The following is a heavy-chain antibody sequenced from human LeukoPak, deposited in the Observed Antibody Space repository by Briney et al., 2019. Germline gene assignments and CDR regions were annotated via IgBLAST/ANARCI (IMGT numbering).Heavy chain of an antibody. CDR3: AREVLAAGRLWFAP. D-gene: IGHD6-13*01. CDR2: INHSGST. V-gene: IGHV4-34*01. J-gene: IGHJ5*02. CDR1: GGSFSGYY. Sequence: SETLSLTCAVYGGSFSGYYWSWIRQPPGKGLEWIGEINHSGSTNYNPSLKSRVTISVDTSKNQFSLKLSSVTAADTAVYYCAREVLAAGRLWFAPWGQGTLVTVSA.